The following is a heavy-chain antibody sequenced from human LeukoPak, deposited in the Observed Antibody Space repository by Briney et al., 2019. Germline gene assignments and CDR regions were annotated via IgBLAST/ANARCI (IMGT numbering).Heavy chain of an antibody. V-gene: IGHV4-38-2*01. CDR2: IYHSGST. CDR3: ARKIRGDYYFDY. D-gene: IGHD3-10*01. CDR1: GFTFSSYG. Sequence: GSLRLSCAASGFTFSSYGMHWVRQAPGKGLEWIGSIYHSGSTYYNPSLKSRVTISVDTSKNQFSLKLSSVTAADTAVYYCARKIRGDYYFDYWGQGTLVTVSS. J-gene: IGHJ4*02.